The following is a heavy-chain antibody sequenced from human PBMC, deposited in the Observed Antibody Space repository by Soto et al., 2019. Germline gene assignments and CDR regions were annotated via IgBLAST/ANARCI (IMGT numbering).Heavy chain of an antibody. V-gene: IGHV4-4*02. D-gene: IGHD6-13*01. CDR3: ARDFGGIAAAGTYFDY. CDR1: GGSISSSNW. J-gene: IGHJ4*02. CDR2: IYHSGST. Sequence: SETLSLTCAVSGGSISSSNWWSWVRQPPGKGLEWIGEIYHSGSTNYNPSLKSRVTISVDKSKNQFSLKLSSVTAADTAVYYCARDFGGIAAAGTYFDYWGQGTLVTVSS.